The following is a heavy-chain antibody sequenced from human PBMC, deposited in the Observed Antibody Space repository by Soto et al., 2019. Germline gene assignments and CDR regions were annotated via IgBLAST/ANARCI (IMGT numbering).Heavy chain of an antibody. Sequence: GGSLRLSXAASGFTFSSYSMNWVRQAPGKGLEWVSAISSSSSYIDYADSVKGRFTISRYNAKNSLYLQMNSLRAEDTAVYYCARDKSTYSSGSTFDIWGQGTMVTVSS. CDR1: GFTFSSYS. D-gene: IGHD6-19*01. CDR3: ARDKSTYSSGSTFDI. CDR2: ISSSSSYI. V-gene: IGHV3-21*01. J-gene: IGHJ3*02.